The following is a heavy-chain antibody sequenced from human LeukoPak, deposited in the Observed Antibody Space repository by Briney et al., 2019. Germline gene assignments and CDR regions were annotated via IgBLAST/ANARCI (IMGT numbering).Heavy chain of an antibody. V-gene: IGHV1-46*01. Sequence: GASVKVSCKASGYTFTSYYMHWVRQAPGQGLEWMGIINPSGGSTSYAQKFQGRVTMTRDTSTSTVYMELSSLRSEDTAVYYCARGVTRVRGVMAGNYYGMDAWGQGTTV. CDR1: GYTFTSYY. D-gene: IGHD3-10*01. CDR2: INPSGGST. J-gene: IGHJ6*02. CDR3: ARGVTRVRGVMAGNYYGMDA.